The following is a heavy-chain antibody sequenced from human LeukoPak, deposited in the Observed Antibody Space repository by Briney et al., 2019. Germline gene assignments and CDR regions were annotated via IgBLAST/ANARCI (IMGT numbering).Heavy chain of an antibody. CDR3: AREAGKDSSSSDFDY. J-gene: IGHJ4*02. CDR2: IIPILGIA. Sequence: ASVKVSCKASGYTFTGYYLHWVRQAPGQGLEWMGRIIPILGIANYAQKFQGGVTITADKSTSTAYMELSSLRSEDTAVYYCAREAGKDSSSSDFDYWGQGTLVTVSS. V-gene: IGHV1-69*04. CDR1: GYTFTGYY. D-gene: IGHD6-13*01.